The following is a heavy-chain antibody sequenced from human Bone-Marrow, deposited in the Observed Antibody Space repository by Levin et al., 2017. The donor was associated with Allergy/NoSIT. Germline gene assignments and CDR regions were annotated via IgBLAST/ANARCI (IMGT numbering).Heavy chain of an antibody. Sequence: GESLKISCKASGFTFSTYAIQWVRQAPGHGLEWVGWINVGNGNTKYSEKFQGRVTIIRDTSASTAYVELRSLTSEDTAMFYCAREHDTLTGYGFDIWGQGTMVTVSP. V-gene: IGHV1-3*01. D-gene: IGHD3-9*01. CDR3: AREHDTLTGYGFDI. J-gene: IGHJ3*02. CDR1: GFTFSTYA. CDR2: INVGNGNT.